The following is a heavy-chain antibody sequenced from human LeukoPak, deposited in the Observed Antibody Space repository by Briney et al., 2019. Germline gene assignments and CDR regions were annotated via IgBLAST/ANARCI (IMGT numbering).Heavy chain of an antibody. D-gene: IGHD6-13*01. CDR3: ARVTGIAAAGPFDY. CDR2: IIPILGIA. Sequence: VASVKVSCKASGGTFSSYTISWVRQAPGQGLEWMGRIIPILGIANYVQKFQGRVTITADKSTSTAYMELSSLRSEDTAVYYCARVTGIAAAGPFDYWGQGTLVTVSS. J-gene: IGHJ4*02. V-gene: IGHV1-69*02. CDR1: GGTFSSYT.